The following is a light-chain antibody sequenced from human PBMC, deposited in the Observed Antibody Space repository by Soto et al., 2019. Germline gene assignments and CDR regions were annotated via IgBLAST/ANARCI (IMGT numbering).Light chain of an antibody. CDR2: AAS. J-gene: IGKJ1*01. Sequence: DIVMTQSPATLSVSPGEGATLSCRASQSVSINLAWYQQRPGQVPRLLIYAASTRATAIPARFSGSGSQTEFTLTISNLRSEDFAVYYCHQYHTWPWAFGQGTKVDIK. V-gene: IGKV3-15*01. CDR3: HQYHTWPWA. CDR1: QSVSIN.